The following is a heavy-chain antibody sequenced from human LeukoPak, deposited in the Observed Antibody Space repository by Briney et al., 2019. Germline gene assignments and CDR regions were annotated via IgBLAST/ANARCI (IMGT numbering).Heavy chain of an antibody. CDR2: IYYSGST. Sequence: SETLSLTCTVSGGSISSGDYYWSWIRQPPGKGLEWIGYIYYSGSTIYNPSLKSRVTMSLDTSKNQFSLKLRSVTAADTAVYYCARGAISTDAFDVWGQGTMVTVSS. CDR3: ARGAISTDAFDV. V-gene: IGHV4-61*08. D-gene: IGHD3-3*02. CDR1: GGSISSGDYY. J-gene: IGHJ3*01.